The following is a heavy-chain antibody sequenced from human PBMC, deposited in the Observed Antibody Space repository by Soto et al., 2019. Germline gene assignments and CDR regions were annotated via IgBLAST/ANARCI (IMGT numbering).Heavy chain of an antibody. J-gene: IGHJ5*02. CDR3: ARGFWAAGTVGWFDP. CDR2: IYYSGST. D-gene: IGHD6-13*01. Sequence: PSETLSLTCTVSGGSISSYYWSWIRQPPGKGLEWIGYIYYSGSTNYNPSLKSRVTISVDTSKNQFSLKLSSVTAADTAVYYCARGFWAAGTVGWFDPWGQGTLVTVSS. V-gene: IGHV4-59*01. CDR1: GGSISSYY.